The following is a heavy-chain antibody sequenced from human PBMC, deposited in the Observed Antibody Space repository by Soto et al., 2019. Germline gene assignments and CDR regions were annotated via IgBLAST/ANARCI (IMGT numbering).Heavy chain of an antibody. Sequence: TGGSLRLSCAASGFTFRSYSMHWVRPAPGKGLECVGVISHDGSNKFYRDYVKGRFTISRDNSKNTLYLQINSLRYEDTAVYYCARGDREDIAVVIGVRPGEYGVDVWGQGTTVTVS. J-gene: IGHJ6*02. CDR2: ISHDGSNK. V-gene: IGHV3-30-3*01. CDR1: GFTFRSYS. CDR3: ARGDREDIAVVIGVRPGEYGVDV. D-gene: IGHD2-15*01.